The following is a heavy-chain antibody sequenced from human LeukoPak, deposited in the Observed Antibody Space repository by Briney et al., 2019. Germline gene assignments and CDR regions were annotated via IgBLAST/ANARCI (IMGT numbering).Heavy chain of an antibody. J-gene: IGHJ6*02. D-gene: IGHD6-6*01. CDR3: ARSLVIAAPYYDYGMDV. CDR2: INHSGST. Sequence: SETLSLPCAVYGESFSGYNWSWIRQPPGKGLEWVGEINHSGSTKYNPYLKSRVTISVDTSKNQFSLKLSSVTAADTAVYYCARSLVIAAPYYDYGMDVWRQGTTVTVSS. V-gene: IGHV4-34*01. CDR1: GESFSGYN.